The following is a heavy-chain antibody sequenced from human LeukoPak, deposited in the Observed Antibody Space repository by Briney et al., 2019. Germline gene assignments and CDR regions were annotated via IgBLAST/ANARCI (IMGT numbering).Heavy chain of an antibody. V-gene: IGHV4-59*01. CDR1: GGSISSYY. Sequence: SETLSLTCTVSGGSISSYYWSWIRQPPGKGLEWIGYIYYSGSTNYNPSLKSRVTISVDTSKNQFSLKLSSVTAADTAVYYCARDPIGGLVDYWGQGTLVTVSS. CDR3: ARDPIGGLVDY. CDR2: IYYSGST. J-gene: IGHJ4*02. D-gene: IGHD3-10*01.